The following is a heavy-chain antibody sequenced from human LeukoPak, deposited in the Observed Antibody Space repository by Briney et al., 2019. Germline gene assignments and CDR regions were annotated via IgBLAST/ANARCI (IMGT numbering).Heavy chain of an antibody. CDR3: VTGGTVLADDAFDI. CDR1: GFTFSSYS. Sequence: PGGSLRLSCAASGFTFSSYSMNWVRQAPGRGLEWIGEINHRGSANYKPSLKSRVTISVDTSKNQFSLKLSSVTAADTAVYYCVTGGTVLADDAFDIWGQGTLVTVSS. D-gene: IGHD2-8*01. J-gene: IGHJ3*02. CDR2: INHRGSA. V-gene: IGHV4-34*08.